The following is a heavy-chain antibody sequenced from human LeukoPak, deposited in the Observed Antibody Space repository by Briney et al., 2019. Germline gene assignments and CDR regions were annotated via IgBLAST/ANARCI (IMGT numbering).Heavy chain of an antibody. V-gene: IGHV1-69*04. Sequence: SVKVSCKASGGTFSSYAISWVRQAPGQGLEWMGRIIPILGIANYAQKFQGRVTITADKSTSTAYMELSSLRSEDTAVYYCARFRYYDSSGYPRGGYYYGMDVWGQGITVTVSS. CDR3: ARFRYYDSSGYPRGGYYYGMDV. D-gene: IGHD3-22*01. CDR1: GGTFSSYA. CDR2: IIPILGIA. J-gene: IGHJ6*02.